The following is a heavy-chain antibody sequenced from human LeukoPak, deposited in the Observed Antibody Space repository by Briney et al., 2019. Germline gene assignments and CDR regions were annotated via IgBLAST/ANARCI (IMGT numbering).Heavy chain of an antibody. CDR3: ARPVDAFDI. CDR2: IYHSGST. CDR1: GYSISSGYY. J-gene: IGHJ3*02. Sequence: SETLSLTYAVSGYSISSGYYWGWIRQPPGKGLEWIGSIYHSGSTYYNPSLKSRVTISVDTSKNQFSLKLSSVTAADTAVYYCARPVDAFDIWGQGTMVTVSS. V-gene: IGHV4-38-2*01.